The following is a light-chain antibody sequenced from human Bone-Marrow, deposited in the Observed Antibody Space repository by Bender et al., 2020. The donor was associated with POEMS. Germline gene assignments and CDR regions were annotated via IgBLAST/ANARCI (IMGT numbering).Light chain of an antibody. V-gene: IGLV1-51*01. Sequence: QSMLTPPPSVSAAPGQKLTISCSGSSSNIGNNYVFGYQQVPGTAPKLLIYDNNERPSGIPDRFSASKSGTSATLGITGLQTADEADYYCGTWDTTLRGVVFGGGTKLTVL. J-gene: IGLJ2*01. CDR1: SSNIGNNY. CDR3: GTWDTTLRGVV. CDR2: DNN.